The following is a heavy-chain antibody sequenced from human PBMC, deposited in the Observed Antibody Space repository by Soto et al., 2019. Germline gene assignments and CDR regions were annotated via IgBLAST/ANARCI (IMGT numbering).Heavy chain of an antibody. CDR1: GFTFSSYA. V-gene: IGHV3-30-3*01. CDR3: ARGLKVYYSSSPWFDP. D-gene: IGHD6-6*01. Sequence: PGGSLRLSCAASGFTFSSYAMHWVRQAPGKGLEWVAVISYDGSNKYYADSVKGRFTISRDNSKNTLYLQMNSLRAEDTAVYYCARGLKVYYSSSPWFDPWGQGTLVTVSS. CDR2: ISYDGSNK. J-gene: IGHJ5*02.